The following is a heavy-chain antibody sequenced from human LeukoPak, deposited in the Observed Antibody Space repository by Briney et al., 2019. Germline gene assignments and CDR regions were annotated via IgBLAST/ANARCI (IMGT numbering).Heavy chain of an antibody. J-gene: IGHJ4*02. Sequence: SQTMSLTCTVSGGSISSGSYYWSWIRQPAGKGLEWIGRIYTSGSTNYNHSLKSRVTISVDTSKNQFSLKLSSVTAADTAVYYCARDIENYYDSSGYSYYFDYWGQGTLVTVSS. CDR3: ARDIENYYDSSGYSYYFDY. CDR1: GGSISSGSYY. CDR2: IYTSGST. D-gene: IGHD3-22*01. V-gene: IGHV4-61*02.